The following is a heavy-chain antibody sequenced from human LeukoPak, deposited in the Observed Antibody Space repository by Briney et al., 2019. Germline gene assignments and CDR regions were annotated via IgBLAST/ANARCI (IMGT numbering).Heavy chain of an antibody. J-gene: IGHJ3*02. CDR1: GFTFSSYW. D-gene: IGHD3-22*01. V-gene: IGHV3-7*01. CDR3: ARDFETYYYDSSGRDAFDI. CDR2: IKQDGSEK. Sequence: GSLRLSCAASGFTFSSYWMSWFRQAPGKGLEWVANIKQDGSEKYYVDSVKGRFTISRDNAKNSLYLQMNSLRAEDTAVYYCARDFETYYYDSSGRDAFDIWGQGTMVTVSS.